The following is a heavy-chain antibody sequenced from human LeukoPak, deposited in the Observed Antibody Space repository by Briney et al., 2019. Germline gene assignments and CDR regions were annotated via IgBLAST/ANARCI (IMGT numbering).Heavy chain of an antibody. CDR3: ARRDDWFNFDY. J-gene: IGHJ4*02. V-gene: IGHV3-48*03. CDR1: GFTFSTYE. CDR2: IDGSGLNI. D-gene: IGHD3-9*01. Sequence: GGSLRLSCEASGFTFSTYEMNWVRQAPGTGLEWISYIDGSGLNIYYADSVKGRFTISRDNAKNSLYLQMNSLRVEDTAVYYCARRDDWFNFDYWGQGTLVTVSS.